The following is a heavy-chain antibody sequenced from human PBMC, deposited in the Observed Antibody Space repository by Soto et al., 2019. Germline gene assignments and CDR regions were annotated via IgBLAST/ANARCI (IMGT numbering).Heavy chain of an antibody. J-gene: IGHJ4*02. CDR2: ISGSGGST. D-gene: IGHD3-3*01. Sequence: PGGSLRLSCAASGFTLSSYAMSWVRQAPGKGLEWASAISGSGGSTYYADSVKGRFTISRDNSKNTLYLQMNSLRAEDTAVYYCAKDISHDDFWSGYNHYFDYWGQGTLVTVSS. V-gene: IGHV3-23*01. CDR3: AKDISHDDFWSGYNHYFDY. CDR1: GFTLSSYA.